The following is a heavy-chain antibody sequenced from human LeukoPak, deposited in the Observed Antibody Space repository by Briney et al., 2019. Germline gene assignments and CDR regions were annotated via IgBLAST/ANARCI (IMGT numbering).Heavy chain of an antibody. CDR2: ISGYNGNT. V-gene: IGHV1-18*01. CDR3: ARGDSRGDPVY. D-gene: IGHD2-15*01. CDR1: GYTFTAYV. Sequence: ASVKVSCKASGYTFTAYVIKWGPQAPGQGLEWMGWISGYNGNTIYAQKLQGRVTMTTDTSTSTGYLGLRSLRSDDTAVYYCARGDSRGDPVYCGQGTLVTVSS. J-gene: IGHJ4*02.